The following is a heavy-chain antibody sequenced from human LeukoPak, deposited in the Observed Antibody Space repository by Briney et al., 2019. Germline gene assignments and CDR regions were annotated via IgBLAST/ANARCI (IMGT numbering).Heavy chain of an antibody. V-gene: IGHV4-34*01. CDR3: ARLDVGNTYYYYGMDV. J-gene: IGHJ6*02. D-gene: IGHD7-27*01. Sequence: SETLSLTCAVYGGSFSGYYWSWIRQPPGKGLEWIGEINHSGSTNYNPSLKSRVTISVDTSKNQFSLKLSSVTAADTAVYYCARLDVGNTYYYYGMDVWGQGTTVTVSS. CDR1: GGSFSGYY. CDR2: INHSGST.